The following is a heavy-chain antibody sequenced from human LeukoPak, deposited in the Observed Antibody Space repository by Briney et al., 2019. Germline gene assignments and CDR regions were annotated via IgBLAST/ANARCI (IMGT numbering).Heavy chain of an antibody. Sequence: ETLSLTCTVSGGSISSYYWSWVRQAPGKGLEWVSGINWNGGSTGYADSVKGRFTISRDNAKNSLYLRMNSLRAEDTALYYCARDGFYDSSGYLNYWGQGTLVTVSS. J-gene: IGHJ4*02. CDR3: ARDGFYDSSGYLNY. D-gene: IGHD3-22*01. V-gene: IGHV3-20*04. CDR2: INWNGGST. CDR1: GGSISSYY.